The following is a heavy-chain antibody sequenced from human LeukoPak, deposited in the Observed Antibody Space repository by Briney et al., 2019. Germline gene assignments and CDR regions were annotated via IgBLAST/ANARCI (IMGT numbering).Heavy chain of an antibody. V-gene: IGHV4-34*01. J-gene: IGHJ4*02. CDR1: GGSFSGYY. CDR2: INHSGST. Sequence: LETLSLTCAVYGGSFSGYYWSWIRQPPGKGLEWIGEINHSGSTNYNPSLKSRVTISVDTSKNQFSLKLSSVTAADTAVYYCARGGEWEPYYFDYWGQGTLVTVSS. D-gene: IGHD1-26*01. CDR3: ARGGEWEPYYFDY.